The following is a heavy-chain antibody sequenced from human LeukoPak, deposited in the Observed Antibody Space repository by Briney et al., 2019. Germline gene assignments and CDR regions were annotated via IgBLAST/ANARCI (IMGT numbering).Heavy chain of an antibody. CDR2: INPNSGGT. CDR1: GYTFTGYY. V-gene: IGHV1-2*06. D-gene: IGHD3-10*01. CDR3: GRVSMVRGVRDDY. Sequence: ASVKVSCKASGYTFTGYYMHWVRQAPGQGLEWMGRINPNSGGTNYAQKFQGRVTITRDTSISTAYMELSRLRSDDAAVYYCGRVSMVRGVRDDYWGQGTLVTVSS. J-gene: IGHJ4*02.